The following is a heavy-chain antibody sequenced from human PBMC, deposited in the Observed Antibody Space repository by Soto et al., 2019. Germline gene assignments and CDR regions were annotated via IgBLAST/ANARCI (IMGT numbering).Heavy chain of an antibody. CDR2: IYYSGST. CDR1: GGSISSYY. CDR3: ARDKNGLYYFDY. Sequence: PSETLSLTCTVSGGSISSYYWSWIRQPPGKGLEWIGYIYYSGSTNYNPSLKSRVTISVDTSKNQFSLKLSSVTAAGTAVYYCARDKNGLYYFDYWGQGTLVTVSS. V-gene: IGHV4-59*01. D-gene: IGHD6-19*01. J-gene: IGHJ4*02.